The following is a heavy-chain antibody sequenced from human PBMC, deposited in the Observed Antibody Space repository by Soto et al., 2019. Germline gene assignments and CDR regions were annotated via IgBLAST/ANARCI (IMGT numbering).Heavy chain of an antibody. D-gene: IGHD2-15*01. J-gene: IGHJ6*02. CDR2: IIPIFGTA. CDR3: ARDEGYCSGGSCYGMDV. CDR1: GGTFSSYA. V-gene: IGHV1-69*01. Sequence: QVQLVQSGAEVKKPGSSVKVSCKASGGTFSSYAISWVRQAPGQGLEWMGGIIPIFGTANYAQKFQGRVTITADESTSTAYMERSSLRSEDTAVYYCARDEGYCSGGSCYGMDVWGQGTTVTVSS.